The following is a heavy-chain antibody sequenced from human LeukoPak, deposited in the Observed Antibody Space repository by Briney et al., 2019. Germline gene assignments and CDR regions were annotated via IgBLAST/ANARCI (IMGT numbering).Heavy chain of an antibody. CDR1: GFTVSSNY. V-gene: IGHV3-66*01. D-gene: IGHD2-15*01. CDR3: ARMPDTIVVVAAMGAFDI. CDR2: IYSGGST. J-gene: IGHJ3*02. Sequence: GGSLRLSCAASGFTVSSNYMSWVRQAPGKGLEWVSVIYSGGSTYYADSVKGRFTISRDNSKNTLYLQMNSLRAEDTAVYYCARMPDTIVVVAAMGAFDIWGQGTMVTVSS.